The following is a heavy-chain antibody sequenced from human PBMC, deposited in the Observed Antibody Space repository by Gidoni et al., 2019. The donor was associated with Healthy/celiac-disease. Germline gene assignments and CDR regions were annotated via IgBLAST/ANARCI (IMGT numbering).Heavy chain of an antibody. D-gene: IGHD3-10*01. CDR2: ISGSGGSP. J-gene: IGHJ5*02. CDR1: GFTFGSYA. CDR3: AKDSGRPKGPSVFDP. V-gene: IGHV3-23*01. Sequence: EVQLLESGGGLVQPGGSLRLSCAASGFTFGSYAMSGVRQAPGKGLEWVSGISGSGGSPSYADSVKGRFTISRDNSKNTLYLQMNSLRAEDTAVYYCAKDSGRPKGPSVFDPWGQGTLVTVSS.